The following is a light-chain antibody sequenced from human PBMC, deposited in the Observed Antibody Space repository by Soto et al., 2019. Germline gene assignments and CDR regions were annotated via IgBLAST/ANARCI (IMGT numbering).Light chain of an antibody. Sequence: VLTQPASVSGSPGQSITISCTGSSSDIGAFNYVAWYQQHPGKAPKLIIHGVTNRPSGVSSRFSGPKSDYTASLTISGLQAEDEADYYCSSYTTAFFYVFGTGTKVTVL. V-gene: IGLV2-14*01. CDR2: GVT. CDR1: SSDIGAFNY. CDR3: SSYTTAFFYV. J-gene: IGLJ1*01.